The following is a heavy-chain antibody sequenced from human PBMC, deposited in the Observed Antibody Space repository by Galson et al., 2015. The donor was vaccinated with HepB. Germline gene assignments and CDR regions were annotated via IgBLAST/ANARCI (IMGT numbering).Heavy chain of an antibody. Sequence: SVKVSCKASGGTFSSYAISWVRQAPGQGLEWMGGIIPIFGTANYAQKFQGRVTITADESTSTAYMELSSLRSEDTAVYYCARNRVVVITAGYFDYWGQGTLVTVSS. CDR1: GGTFSSYA. J-gene: IGHJ4*02. CDR2: IIPIFGTA. CDR3: ARNRVVVITAGYFDY. V-gene: IGHV1-69*13. D-gene: IGHD3-22*01.